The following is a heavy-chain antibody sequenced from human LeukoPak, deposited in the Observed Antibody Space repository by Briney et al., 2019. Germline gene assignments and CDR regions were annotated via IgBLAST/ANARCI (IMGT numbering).Heavy chain of an antibody. CDR3: ARGGRHLWFGEFSY. CDR1: GFTFSSYS. D-gene: IGHD3-10*01. CDR2: ISSSSYI. Sequence: GGSLRLSCAASGFTFSSYSMNWVRQAPGKGPEWVSSISSSSYIYYADSVKGRFTISRDNAKNSLYLQMNSLRAEDTAVYYCARGGRHLWFGEFSYWGQGTLVTVSS. J-gene: IGHJ4*02. V-gene: IGHV3-21*01.